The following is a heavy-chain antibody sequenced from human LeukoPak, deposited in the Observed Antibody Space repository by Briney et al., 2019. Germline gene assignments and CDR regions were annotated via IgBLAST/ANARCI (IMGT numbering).Heavy chain of an antibody. CDR3: AKAVWDSSGYDY. J-gene: IGHJ4*02. CDR1: GFTFSSYA. V-gene: IGHV3-23*01. D-gene: IGHD6-19*01. CDR2: ISGSGGST. Sequence: GGSLRLFCAASGFTFSSYAMSWVRQAPGKGLEWVSAISGSGGSTYYADSVKGRFTISRDNSKNTLYLQMNSLRAEDTAVYYCAKAVWDSSGYDYWGQGTLVTVSS.